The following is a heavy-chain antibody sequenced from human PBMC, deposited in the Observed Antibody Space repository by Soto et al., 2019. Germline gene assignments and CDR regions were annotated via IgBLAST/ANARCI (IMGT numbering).Heavy chain of an antibody. CDR2: INSDGSVT. D-gene: IGHD6-13*01. CDR3: ARESGVAAAHDY. CDR1: GLTFRGFW. J-gene: IGHJ4*02. V-gene: IGHV3-74*01. Sequence: GGSLRLSCAASGLTFRGFWMHWVRQAPGKGLVWVSRINSDGSVTSYADSVKGRFTISRDNAKNTLYLQMNSLRAEDTAVYYCARESGVAAAHDYWGQGTLVTVSS.